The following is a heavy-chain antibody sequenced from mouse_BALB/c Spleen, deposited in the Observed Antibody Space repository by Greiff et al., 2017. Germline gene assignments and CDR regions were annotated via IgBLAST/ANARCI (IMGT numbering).Heavy chain of an antibody. J-gene: IGHJ4*01. Sequence: VQLQQPGAELVKPGASVKLSCKASGYTFTSYWMHWVKQRPGQGLEWIGEINPSNGRTNYNEKFKSKATLTVDKSSSTAYMQLSSLTSEDSAVYYCARYGNAMDYWGQGTSVTVSS. CDR2: INPSNGRT. V-gene: IGHV1S81*02. CDR3: ARYGNAMDY. CDR1: GYTFTSYW. D-gene: IGHD1-1*01.